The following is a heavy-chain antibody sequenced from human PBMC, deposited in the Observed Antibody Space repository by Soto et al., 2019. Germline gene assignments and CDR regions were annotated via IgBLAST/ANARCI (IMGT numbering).Heavy chain of an antibody. V-gene: IGHV4-31*03. CDR2: IYYTGST. CDR3: ARVTTLFGVVIESFDY. CDR1: GGSISRGGYF. D-gene: IGHD3-3*01. Sequence: KASETLSLTCTVSGGSISRGGYFWSWIRQRPGKGLEWIGHIYYTGSTFYSPSLKSRVVISRDTSKNQFFLKLSSVTVADTAVYYCARVTTLFGVVIESFDYWGQGALVTVSS. J-gene: IGHJ4*02.